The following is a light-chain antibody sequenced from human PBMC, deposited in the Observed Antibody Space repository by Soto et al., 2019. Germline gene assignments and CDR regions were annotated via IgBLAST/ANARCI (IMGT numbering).Light chain of an antibody. CDR1: QSPLHSDGYNY. J-gene: IGKJ1*01. CDR2: LGS. V-gene: IGKV2-28*01. Sequence: DTVTTQTKHSLPVTPGEPASISCRSSQSPLHSDGYNYLDWYLQKPGQSPQLLIYLGSNRASGVPDRFSGSGSGTDFTLKISRVEPEDVGVYYCMQSLQTPRTFGQGPKVDI. CDR3: MQSLQTPRT.